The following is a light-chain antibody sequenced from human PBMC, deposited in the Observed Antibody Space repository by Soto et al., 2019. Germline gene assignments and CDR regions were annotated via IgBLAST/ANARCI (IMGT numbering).Light chain of an antibody. V-gene: IGLV7-46*01. Sequence: QAVVPQEPSLTVSPGGTVTLTCGSSTGAVTSGHYPYWFQQKPGQAPRTLIYDTSNKHSWTPARFSGSLLGGKAALTLSGAHPGDEADYSGLPSYGGARRFFGTGT. CDR2: DTS. CDR1: TGAVTSGHY. CDR3: LPSYGGARRF. J-gene: IGLJ1*01.